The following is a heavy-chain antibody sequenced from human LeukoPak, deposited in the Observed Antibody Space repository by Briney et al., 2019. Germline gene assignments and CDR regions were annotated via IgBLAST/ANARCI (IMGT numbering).Heavy chain of an antibody. CDR1: GFTFSNYW. V-gene: IGHV3-7*01. Sequence: PGGSLRLSCAASGFTFSNYWMSWVRQAPGKGLEWVANIKQDGSEKYYVDSVTGRFTISRDNAKNSLYLQMNSLRAEDTAVYYCANFYGDYLSPTDWGQGTLVSVSS. CDR2: IKQDGSEK. CDR3: ANFYGDYLSPTD. D-gene: IGHD4-17*01. J-gene: IGHJ4*02.